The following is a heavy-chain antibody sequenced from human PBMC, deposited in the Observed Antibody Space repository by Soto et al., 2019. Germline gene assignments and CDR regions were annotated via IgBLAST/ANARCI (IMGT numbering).Heavy chain of an antibody. V-gene: IGHV4-30-4*01. CDR3: ASEPTRSHPSGYYY. J-gene: IGHJ4*02. Sequence: HVQLQESGPGLVKPSQTLSLTCTVSGGSIGSGDYYWSWIRQPPGKGLEWIGYIYYSGSTYYNPSLKSRVTISVVPSKTQFSLKPSSMTAADTVVYYCASEPTRSHPSGYYYWAQITLVTVSS. CDR2: IYYSGST. CDR1: GGSIGSGDYY. D-gene: IGHD2-21*01.